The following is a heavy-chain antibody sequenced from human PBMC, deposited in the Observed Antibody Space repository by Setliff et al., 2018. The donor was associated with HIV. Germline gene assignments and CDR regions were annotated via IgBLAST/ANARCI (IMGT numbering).Heavy chain of an antibody. Sequence: ASVKVSCKASGYTFTSYDINWVRQATGQGLEWMGWMNPNSGNTGYAQKFQGRVTMTRNTSISTVFMEVTGLRSDDTAVYCCAREGLLVTTVGGAYWYHGMDVWGQGTTVTVSS. D-gene: IGHD4-17*01. CDR1: GYTFTSYD. CDR2: MNPNSGNT. V-gene: IGHV1-8*02. J-gene: IGHJ6*02. CDR3: AREGLLVTTVGGAYWYHGMDV.